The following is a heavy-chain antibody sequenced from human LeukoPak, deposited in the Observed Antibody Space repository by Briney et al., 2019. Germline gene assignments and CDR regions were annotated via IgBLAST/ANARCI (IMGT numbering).Heavy chain of an antibody. CDR2: ISSSSTYI. V-gene: IGHV3-21*01. Sequence: GGSLRLSCAASGFTFSSYSMSWVRQAPGKGLEWVSSISSSSTYIYYADSVKGRFTISRDNAKNSLYLQMNSLRAEDTAVYYCARDLFGYCGGDCYRYYWGQGTLVTVSS. D-gene: IGHD2-21*02. CDR1: GFTFSSYS. J-gene: IGHJ4*02. CDR3: ARDLFGYCGGDCYRYY.